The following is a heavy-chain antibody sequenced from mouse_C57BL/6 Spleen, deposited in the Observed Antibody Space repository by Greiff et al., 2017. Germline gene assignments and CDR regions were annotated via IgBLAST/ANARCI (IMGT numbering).Heavy chain of an antibody. D-gene: IGHD2-13*01. CDR3: ARETIYYGDGGYYAMDY. V-gene: IGHV1-82*01. Sequence: QVQLQQSGPELVKPGASVKISCKASGYAFSSSWMNWVKQRPGKGLEWIGRIYPGDGDTNYNGKFKGKATLTADKSSSTAYMQLSSLTSEDSAVYFCARETIYYGDGGYYAMDYWGQGTSVTVSS. CDR2: IYPGDGDT. J-gene: IGHJ4*01. CDR1: GYAFSSSW.